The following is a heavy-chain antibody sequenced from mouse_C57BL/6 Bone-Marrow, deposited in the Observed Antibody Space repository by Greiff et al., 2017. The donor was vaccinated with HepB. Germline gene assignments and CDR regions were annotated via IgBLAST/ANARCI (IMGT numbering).Heavy chain of an antibody. J-gene: IGHJ4*01. D-gene: IGHD2-1*01. V-gene: IGHV1-69*01. Sequence: QVQLQQPGAELVMPGASVKLSCKASGYTFTSYWMHWVKQRPGQGLEWIGEIDPSDSYTNYNQKFKGKSTLTVDKSSSTAYMQLSSLTSEDSAVYYCARGDYGNMDYWGQGTSVTVSS. CDR2: IDPSDSYT. CDR1: GYTFTSYW. CDR3: ARGDYGNMDY.